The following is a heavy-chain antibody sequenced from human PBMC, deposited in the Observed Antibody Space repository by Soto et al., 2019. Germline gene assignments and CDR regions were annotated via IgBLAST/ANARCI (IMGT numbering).Heavy chain of an antibody. CDR3: SRMQYSYGQLDYFDY. D-gene: IGHD3-16*01. CDR2: IYPGDSEI. J-gene: IGHJ4*02. V-gene: IGHV5-51*01. Sequence: GESLKISCKDSGYNFGNYWIGWVRQMPGKGLEWMGIIYPGDSEIRYRPSFQGQVTISADKSISTAYLQWSSLKASDTALYFCSRMQYSYGQLDYFDYWGQGTQVTVSS. CDR1: GYNFGNYW.